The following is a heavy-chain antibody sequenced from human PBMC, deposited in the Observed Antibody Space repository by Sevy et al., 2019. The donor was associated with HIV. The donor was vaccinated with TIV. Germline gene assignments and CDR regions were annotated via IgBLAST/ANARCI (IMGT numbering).Heavy chain of an antibody. Sequence: GGSRGLSCEASGFTLVSYGLHWVRQAPGKGLGSVVVISYDGSNNYYATSVKGRLTISRDNSKNTLYLQMNSLRADDTAVYYCAKVKSSWYSDPYYFDYWGQGSLVTVSS. J-gene: IGHJ4*02. V-gene: IGHV3-30*18. CDR1: GFTLVSYG. CDR3: AKVKSSWYSDPYYFDY. D-gene: IGHD6-13*01. CDR2: ISYDGSNN.